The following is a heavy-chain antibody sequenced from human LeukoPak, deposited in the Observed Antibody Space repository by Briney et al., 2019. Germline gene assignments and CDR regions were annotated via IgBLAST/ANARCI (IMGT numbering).Heavy chain of an antibody. Sequence: KTSETLSLTCTVSGGSISSYYWSWIRQPPGKGLEWIGYIYYSGSTDYNPSLKSRVTISVDTSKNQFSLKLTSVTAADTAVYYCARHTSSSSWFDPWGPGTLVTVSS. V-gene: IGHV4-59*08. CDR3: ARHTSSSSWFDP. CDR1: GGSISSYY. D-gene: IGHD6-6*01. J-gene: IGHJ5*02. CDR2: IYYSGST.